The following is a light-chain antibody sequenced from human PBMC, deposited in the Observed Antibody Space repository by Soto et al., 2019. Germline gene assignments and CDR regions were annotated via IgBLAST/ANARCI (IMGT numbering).Light chain of an antibody. CDR3: SSYTSSSTLDV. CDR2: EVS. J-gene: IGLJ1*01. Sequence: QSVLTQPASVSGSPGQSITISCTGTSSDVGGYNYVSWYQQHPGKAPKLMIYEVSNRPSGVSNRFSGSKSGNTASLTISGXXAXXXXXXYCSSYTSSSTLDVFGTGTKLTVL. V-gene: IGLV2-14*01. CDR1: SSDVGGYNY.